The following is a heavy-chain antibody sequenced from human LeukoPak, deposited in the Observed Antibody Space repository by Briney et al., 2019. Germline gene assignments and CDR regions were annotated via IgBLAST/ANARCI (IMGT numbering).Heavy chain of an antibody. J-gene: IGHJ4*02. CDR1: GFIFSNYG. V-gene: IGHV3-33*06. D-gene: IGHD3/OR15-3a*01. Sequence: GRSLRLSCAASGFIFSNYGMHWVRQAPGKGLERVAVIWFDGSNEDYADSVKGRFTISRDNSKNTLFLQMNSLRAEDTAVYYCAKVVPFGLGFDYWGQGTLVTVSS. CDR2: IWFDGSNE. CDR3: AKVVPFGLGFDY.